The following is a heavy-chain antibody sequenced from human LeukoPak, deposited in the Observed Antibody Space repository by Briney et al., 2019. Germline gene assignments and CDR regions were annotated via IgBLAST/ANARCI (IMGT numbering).Heavy chain of an antibody. Sequence: PSETLSLTCTVSGGSISSYYWNWIRQPPGKGLEWIGYIYYTGSTNYNPSLKGRVTISVDTSKNHFSLKLSSVTAADTAVYYCARANWGSSGWFDPWGQGTLVTVSS. CDR1: GGSISSYY. V-gene: IGHV4-59*01. CDR3: ARANWGSSGWFDP. D-gene: IGHD7-27*01. CDR2: IYYTGST. J-gene: IGHJ5*02.